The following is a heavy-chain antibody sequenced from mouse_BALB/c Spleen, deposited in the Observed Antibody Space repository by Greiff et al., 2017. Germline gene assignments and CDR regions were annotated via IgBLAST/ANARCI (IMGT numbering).Heavy chain of an antibody. CDR1: GFTFSSYT. J-gene: IGHJ2*01. CDR3: ARGALLRLQGYYFDY. D-gene: IGHD1-2*01. V-gene: IGHV5-12-2*01. Sequence: EVQLVESGGGLVQPGGSLKLSCAASGFTFSSYTMSWVRQTPEKRLEWVAYISNGGGSTYYPDTVKGRFTISRDNAKNTLYLQMSSLKSEDTAMYYCARGALLRLQGYYFDYWGQGTTLTVSS. CDR2: ISNGGGST.